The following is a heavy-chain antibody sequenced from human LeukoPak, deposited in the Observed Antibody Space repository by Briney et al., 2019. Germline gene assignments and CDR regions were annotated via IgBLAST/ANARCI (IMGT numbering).Heavy chain of an antibody. CDR1: GYIFTTYW. D-gene: IGHD6-13*01. V-gene: IGHV5-51*01. CDR2: IHPGDSET. CDR3: ARHEIGWENRGSSPAPYYFDY. Sequence: GESLKISCKVSGYIFTTYWIAWLRQMPGKGLEWMGIIHPGDSETIYSPSFQGQVSISADMSINTAYLHLSSLKASDPAMYYCARHEIGWENRGSSPAPYYFDYWGQGSLVTVSS. J-gene: IGHJ4*02.